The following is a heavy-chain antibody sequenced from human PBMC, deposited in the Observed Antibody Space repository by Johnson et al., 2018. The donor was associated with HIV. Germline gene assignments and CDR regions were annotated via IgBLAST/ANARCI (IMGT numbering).Heavy chain of an antibody. J-gene: IGHJ3*01. CDR1: GFTFGDYD. D-gene: IGHD3-22*01. V-gene: IGHV3-20*04. CDR3: ARATYYYDLSGYLTRPRAFDV. Sequence: VQLVESGGGLIQPGGSLRLSCAASGFTFGDYDMAWVRVAPGKGLEWVSGINWSGARAGYADSVKGRFPISRDNGKNSLYLEMNSLRAEDTALYYCARATYYYDLSGYLTRPRAFDVWGQGTMVTVSS. CDR2: INWSGARA.